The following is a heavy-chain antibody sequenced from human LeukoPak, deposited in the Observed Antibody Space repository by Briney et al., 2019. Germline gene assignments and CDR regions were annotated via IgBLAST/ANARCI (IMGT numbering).Heavy chain of an antibody. D-gene: IGHD2-8*01. Sequence: GGSLRLSCAASGFTFSSYAMSWVRQAPGKGLEWVSAISGSGGSTYYADSVKGRFTISRDNSKNTLYLQMNSLRAEDTPVYCCAKDRPMVPSVGGNGFDPWGQRTLVTVSS. CDR1: GFTFSSYA. CDR2: ISGSGGST. J-gene: IGHJ5*02. CDR3: AKDRPMVPSVGGNGFDP. V-gene: IGHV3-23*01.